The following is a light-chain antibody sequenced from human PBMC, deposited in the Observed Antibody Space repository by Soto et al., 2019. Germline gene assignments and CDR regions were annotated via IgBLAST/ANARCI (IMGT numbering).Light chain of an antibody. V-gene: IGKV3-20*01. Sequence: EIVLTQSPGIMSLSPGERATLSCRASQSVSSSYLAWYQQKPGQAPRLLIYGASNRATGIPDRFSASGSKTNFPLTISRLEPEDFAVYYCQQYGSSPPYTFGQGTKLEIK. J-gene: IGKJ2*01. CDR2: GAS. CDR1: QSVSSSY. CDR3: QQYGSSPPYT.